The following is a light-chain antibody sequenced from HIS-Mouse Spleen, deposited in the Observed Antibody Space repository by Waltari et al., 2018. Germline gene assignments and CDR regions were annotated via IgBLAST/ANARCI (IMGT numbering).Light chain of an antibody. J-gene: IGLJ3*02. CDR3: CSYAGSYTSRV. CDR2: DVS. CDR1: SSDVGGYNY. Sequence: QSALTQPRSVSGSPGQSVTISCTGTSSDVGGYNYVPRYQQHPGNAPKLMIYDVSKRPSGVPDRFSGSKSGNTASLTISGLQAEDEADYYCCSYAGSYTSRVFGGGTKLTVL. V-gene: IGLV2-11*01.